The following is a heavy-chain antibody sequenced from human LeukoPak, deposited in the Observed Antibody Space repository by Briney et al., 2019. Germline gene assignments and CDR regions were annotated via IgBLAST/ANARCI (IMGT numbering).Heavy chain of an antibody. J-gene: IGHJ4*02. CDR3: VKSLRNGYYFDY. Sequence: GGSLRLSCSASGVTFSSYAMHWVRQAPGKGLEYGSAISSNGGSTYYADSVKGRFTISRDNSKNTLYLQMSSLRAEDTAVYYCVKSLRNGYYFDYWGQGTLVTVSS. CDR1: GVTFSSYA. D-gene: IGHD2-8*01. CDR2: ISSNGGST. V-gene: IGHV3-64D*06.